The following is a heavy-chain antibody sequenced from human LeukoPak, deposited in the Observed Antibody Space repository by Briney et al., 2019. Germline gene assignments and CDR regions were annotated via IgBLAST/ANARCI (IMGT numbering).Heavy chain of an antibody. D-gene: IGHD3-10*01. CDR1: GYTFTGYY. J-gene: IGHJ3*02. Sequence: ASVKVSCNASGYTFTGYYMHWVRQAPGQGLEWMGWINPNSGGTNYAQKFQGRVTMARDTSTSTVYMELSSLRSEDTAVYYCARVGVWFGEFGAFDIWGQGTMVTVSS. CDR2: INPNSGGT. V-gene: IGHV1-2*02. CDR3: ARVGVWFGEFGAFDI.